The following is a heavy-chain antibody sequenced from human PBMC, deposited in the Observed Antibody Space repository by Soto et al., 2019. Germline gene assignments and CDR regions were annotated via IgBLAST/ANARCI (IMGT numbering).Heavy chain of an antibody. CDR3: ARVFPISVTGPSYGMDV. Sequence: PGGSLRLSCAASGFTFSDYWMSWVRQAPGKGLEWVANTKYDGSERNYVDSVKGRFTIFRDNAKNSLYLQTNSLRDEDTAVYYCARVFPISVTGPSYGMDVWGQGTTVTVSS. D-gene: IGHD6-19*01. J-gene: IGHJ6*02. V-gene: IGHV3-7*03. CDR1: GFTFSDYW. CDR2: TKYDGSER.